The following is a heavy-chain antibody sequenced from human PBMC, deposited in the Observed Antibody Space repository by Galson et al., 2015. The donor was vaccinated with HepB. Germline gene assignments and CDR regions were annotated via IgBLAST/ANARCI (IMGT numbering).Heavy chain of an antibody. D-gene: IGHD2-2*01. Sequence: SLRLSCAASGFTFSSYSMNWVRQAPGKGLEWVSSISSSSSYIYYADSVKGRFTISRDNAKNSLYLQMNSLRAEDTAVYYCARAYQTNDAFDIWGQGTMVTVSS. CDR1: GFTFSSYS. CDR3: ARAYQTNDAFDI. CDR2: ISSSSSYI. J-gene: IGHJ3*02. V-gene: IGHV3-21*01.